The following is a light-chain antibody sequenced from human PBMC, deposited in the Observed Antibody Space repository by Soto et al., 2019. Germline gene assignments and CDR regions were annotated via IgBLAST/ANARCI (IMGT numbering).Light chain of an antibody. CDR2: TDN. Sequence: QSVLTQPPSVSGAPGQRVTISCTGSSSNIGAGYDVHWYHQLPGTAPKLLVSTDNHRPSGVPDRVSASKSGASASLAITGLQAEDEAHYYCQSYDKTLTAYVFGTGTKLTVL. CDR1: SSNIGAGYD. J-gene: IGLJ1*01. CDR3: QSYDKTLTAYV. V-gene: IGLV1-40*01.